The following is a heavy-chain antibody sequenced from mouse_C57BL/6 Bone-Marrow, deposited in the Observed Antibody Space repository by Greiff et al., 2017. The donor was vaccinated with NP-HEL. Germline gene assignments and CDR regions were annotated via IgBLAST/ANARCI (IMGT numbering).Heavy chain of an antibody. CDR2: ISSGGSYT. CDR3: ARHSMVTTAYWYFDV. J-gene: IGHJ1*03. V-gene: IGHV5-6*01. D-gene: IGHD2-2*01. CDR1: GFTFSSYG. Sequence: EVHLVESGGDLVKPGGSLKLSCAASGFTFSSYGMSWVRQTPDKRLEWVATISSGGSYTYYPDSVKGRFTISRDNAKNTLYLQMSSLKSEDTAMYYCARHSMVTTAYWYFDVWGTGTTVTVSS.